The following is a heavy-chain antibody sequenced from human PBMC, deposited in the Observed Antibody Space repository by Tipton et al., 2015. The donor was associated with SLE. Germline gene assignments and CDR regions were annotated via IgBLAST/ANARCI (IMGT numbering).Heavy chain of an antibody. CDR3: ARGGVGGYDYFGR. CDR2: MSYSGST. CDR1: GGSISSVDYY. Sequence: TLSLTCTVSGGSISSVDYYWTWIRQHPGKGLEWIGHMSYSGSTYYNPSLKSRITISVDTSKNHFSLKLSSVTAADTAVYYCARGGVGGYDYFGRCGRGTLVTVSS. D-gene: IGHD5-12*01. J-gene: IGHJ4*02. V-gene: IGHV4-31*03.